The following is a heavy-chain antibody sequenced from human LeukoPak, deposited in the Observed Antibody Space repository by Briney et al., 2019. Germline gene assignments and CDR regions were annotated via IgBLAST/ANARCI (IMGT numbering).Heavy chain of an antibody. V-gene: IGHV4-34*01. D-gene: IGHD2-2*01. J-gene: IGHJ4*02. CDR1: GGSFSGYY. Sequence: SETLSLTCAVYGGSFSGYYWSWIRQPPGKGLEWIGEINHSGSTNYNPSLKSRVTISVDTSKNQFSLKLSSVTAADTAVYYCARGDCSSTSCDSDYWGQGTLVTVSS. CDR3: ARGDCSSTSCDSDY. CDR2: INHSGST.